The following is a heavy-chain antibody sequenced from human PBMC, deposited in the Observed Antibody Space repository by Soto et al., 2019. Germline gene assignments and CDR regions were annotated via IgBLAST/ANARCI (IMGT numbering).Heavy chain of an antibody. D-gene: IGHD6-13*01. J-gene: IGHJ4*02. CDR3: AKRIAASGSGWDY. CDR1: GFTFSSYA. V-gene: IGHV3-23*01. CDR2: ISNSGGST. Sequence: QPGGSLRLSCAASGFTFSSYAMSWVRQAPGKGLEWVSAISNSGGSTYYTDSVRGRFTISRDNSKTTLYLQMNSLRAEDTSVYYCAKRIAASGSGWDYWGQGTLVTVSS.